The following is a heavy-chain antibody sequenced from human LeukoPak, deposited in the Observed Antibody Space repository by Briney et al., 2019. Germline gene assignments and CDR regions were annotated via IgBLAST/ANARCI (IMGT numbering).Heavy chain of an antibody. Sequence: APVKVSRKASGYSFTANWIHWVRQAPGQGLEWMGCMNPNSGVTGYAQSFQGRVTMTRDTSISTAYMELNSLRSDDSAVYYCARDPGWLQSDYWGQGTLVSVPS. CDR2: MNPNSGVT. J-gene: IGHJ4*01. CDR3: ARDPGWLQSDY. D-gene: IGHD5-24*01. CDR1: GYSFTANW. V-gene: IGHV1-2*02.